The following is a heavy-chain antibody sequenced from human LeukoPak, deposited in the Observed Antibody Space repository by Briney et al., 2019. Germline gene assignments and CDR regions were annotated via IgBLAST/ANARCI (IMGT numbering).Heavy chain of an antibody. CDR1: GFTFSNYW. V-gene: IGHV3-74*01. J-gene: IGHJ4*02. CDR3: ARGGRGYSYAFEY. Sequence: GGSLRLSCAASGFTFSNYWMHWVRQAPGKGLVWVSRINSDGSSTTYADSVKGRFTISRDSGQNTLYLQMNSLRAEDTAVYYCARGGRGYSYAFEYWGQGTLVTVSS. D-gene: IGHD5-18*01. CDR2: INSDGSST.